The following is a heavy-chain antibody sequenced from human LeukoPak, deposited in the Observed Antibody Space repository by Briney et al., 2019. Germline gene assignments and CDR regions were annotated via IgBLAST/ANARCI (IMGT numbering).Heavy chain of an antibody. V-gene: IGHV5-51*01. CDR3: ARLPLQGRYQLLPSYYFDY. J-gene: IGHJ4*02. CDR1: GYSFTNYW. Sequence: GESLKISCKGSGYSFTNYWIGWVRQMPGKGLECMGIIYPRDSDTRYSPSFQGQVTFSADKSISTAYLQWGSLGASDTAIYYCARLPLQGRYQLLPSYYFDYWGQGTLVTVSS. CDR2: IYPRDSDT. D-gene: IGHD2-2*01.